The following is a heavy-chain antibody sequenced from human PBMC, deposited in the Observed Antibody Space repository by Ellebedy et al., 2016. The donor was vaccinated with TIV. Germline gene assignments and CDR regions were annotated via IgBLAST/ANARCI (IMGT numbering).Heavy chain of an antibody. J-gene: IGHJ6*02. D-gene: IGHD3-9*01. CDR3: ASAPRPIPRGFDLYYYYGMDV. CDR2: IIPIFGTA. CDR1: GYTFTSYA. V-gene: IGHV1-69*13. Sequence: SVKVSXXASGYTFTSYAISWVRQAPGQGLEWMGGIIPIFGTANYAQKFQGRVTITADESTSTAYMELSSLRSEDTAVYYCASAPRPIPRGFDLYYYYGMDVWGQGTTVTVSS.